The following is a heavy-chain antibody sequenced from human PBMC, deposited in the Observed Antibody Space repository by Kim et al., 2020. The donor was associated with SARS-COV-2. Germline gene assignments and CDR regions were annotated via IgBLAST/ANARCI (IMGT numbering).Heavy chain of an antibody. V-gene: IGHV4-39*01. Sequence: SETLSLTCTVSGGSISSGVHYWGWIRQPPGKGLEWIGYIYYSGSTYCNPSLKSRVTMSVDTSKNQFSLNLSSVTAADTSVYYCARTYCSGGSCYSGGFYYGLDVWGQGTTVTVSS. J-gene: IGHJ6*02. CDR3: ARTYCSGGSCYSGGFYYGLDV. CDR1: GGSISSGVHY. CDR2: IYYSGST. D-gene: IGHD2-15*01.